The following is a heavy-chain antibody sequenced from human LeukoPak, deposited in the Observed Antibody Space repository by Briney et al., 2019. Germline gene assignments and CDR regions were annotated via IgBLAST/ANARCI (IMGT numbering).Heavy chain of an antibody. Sequence: GGSLRLSCAASGFTFSSYGMHWVRQAPGKGLEWVAVISYDGSNKYYADSVKGRFTISRDNAKNSLYLQMNSLRAEDTAVYYCARNVGAFDIWGQGTMVTVSS. V-gene: IGHV3-30*03. CDR3: ARNVGAFDI. J-gene: IGHJ3*02. CDR2: ISYDGSNK. D-gene: IGHD1-26*01. CDR1: GFTFSSYG.